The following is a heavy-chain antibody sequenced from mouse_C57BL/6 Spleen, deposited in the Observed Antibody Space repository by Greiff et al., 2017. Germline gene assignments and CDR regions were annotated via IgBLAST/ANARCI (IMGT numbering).Heavy chain of an antibody. CDR2: ISSGGSYT. CDR3: ARHTELGPIDY. V-gene: IGHV5-6*01. Sequence: EVKLQESGGDLVKPGGSLKLSCAASGFTFSSYGMSWVRQTPDKRLEWVATISSGGSYTYYPDSVKGRFTISRDNAKNTLYLQMSSLKSEDTAMYYCARHTELGPIDYWGQGTTLTVSS. CDR1: GFTFSSYG. J-gene: IGHJ2*01. D-gene: IGHD4-1*01.